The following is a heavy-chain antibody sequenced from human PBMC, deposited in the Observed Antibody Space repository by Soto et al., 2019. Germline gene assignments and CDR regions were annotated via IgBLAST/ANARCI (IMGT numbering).Heavy chain of an antibody. CDR3: ARADYYGSGSYYRRDYYGMDV. D-gene: IGHD3-10*01. Sequence: ASVKVSCKASGGTFSSYTISWVRQAPGQGLEWMGRIIPILGTANYAQKFQGRVTITADESTSTAYMELSSLRSEDTAVYYCARADYYGSGSYYRRDYYGMDVWGQGTTVTVSS. CDR1: GGTFSSYT. CDR2: IIPILGTA. V-gene: IGHV1-69*08. J-gene: IGHJ6*02.